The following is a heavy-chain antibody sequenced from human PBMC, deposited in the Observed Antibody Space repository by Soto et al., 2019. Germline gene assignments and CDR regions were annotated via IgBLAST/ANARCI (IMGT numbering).Heavy chain of an antibody. CDR1: YLSLNNDRLG. CDR3: ALIQDCSRTDCYLASFDP. V-gene: IGHV2-26*01. J-gene: IGHJ5*02. D-gene: IGHD2-2*01. CDR2: IFSNDDK. Sequence: GPTLANPTETLTLTCAVPYLSLNNDRLGVSWIRQPPRKSLEWLAHIFSNDDKSYNSALKSRLTIPKGTSRSRVVLTMTIMDPVDSATYYCALIQDCSRTDCYLASFDPWGQGTLVTVSS.